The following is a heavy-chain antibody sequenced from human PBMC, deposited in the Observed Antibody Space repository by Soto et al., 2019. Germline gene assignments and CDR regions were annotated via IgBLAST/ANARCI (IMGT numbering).Heavy chain of an antibody. CDR1: GFTFSSYG. CDR3: AKDPAGTRVY. Sequence: QVQLVESGGGVVQPGRSLRLSCAASGFTFSSYGMHWVRQAPGKGLEWVAVISYDGSNKYYADSVKGRFTISRDNSKNTLYLQMNSLRAEDTAVYYCAKDPAGTRVYWGQGTLVTVSS. J-gene: IGHJ4*02. V-gene: IGHV3-30*18. CDR2: ISYDGSNK. D-gene: IGHD6-19*01.